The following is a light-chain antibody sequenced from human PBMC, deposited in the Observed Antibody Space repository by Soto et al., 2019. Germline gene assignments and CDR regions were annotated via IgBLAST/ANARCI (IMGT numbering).Light chain of an antibody. Sequence: DIVLTQSPVTLSLSPGERATLSCRASQSVSSSYLAWYQQKPGQAPRLLIYGASTRATGIPARFSGSGSGTEFTLTISSLQSEDFAVYYCQQYNNWPPWTFGQGTKVDI. CDR1: QSVSSSY. CDR3: QQYNNWPPWT. V-gene: IGKV3-15*01. CDR2: GAS. J-gene: IGKJ1*01.